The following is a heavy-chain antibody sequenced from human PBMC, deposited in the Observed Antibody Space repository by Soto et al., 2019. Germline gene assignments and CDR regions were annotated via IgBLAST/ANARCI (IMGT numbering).Heavy chain of an antibody. V-gene: IGHV3-11*05. Sequence: QVQLVESGGGLVKPGGSLRLSCAASGFTFSDYYMSWIRQAPGKGLEWVSYISSSSSYTNYADSVKGRFTISRDNAKDSLYLQMNSLRAEDTAVYYCATGQYYYDSSGYYYSWGQGTLVTVSS. CDR1: GFTFSDYY. J-gene: IGHJ4*02. CDR3: ATGQYYYDSSGYYYS. CDR2: ISSSSSYT. D-gene: IGHD3-22*01.